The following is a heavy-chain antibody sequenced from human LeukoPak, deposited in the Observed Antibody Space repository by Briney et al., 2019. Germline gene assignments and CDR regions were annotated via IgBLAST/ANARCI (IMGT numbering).Heavy chain of an antibody. CDR2: LSVGGVTT. CDR3: AKASGSSGHSFGYGMDV. D-gene: IGHD6-19*01. Sequence: GRSLRLSCAASGFTFNTYAMSWVRQVPEKGLEWVSALSVGGVTTYYADSVKGRFTLSRDNSKNTLYLQMNSLRAEDTAIYYCAKASGSSGHSFGYGMDVWGQGTTVTVSS. CDR1: GFTFNTYA. V-gene: IGHV3-23*01. J-gene: IGHJ6*02.